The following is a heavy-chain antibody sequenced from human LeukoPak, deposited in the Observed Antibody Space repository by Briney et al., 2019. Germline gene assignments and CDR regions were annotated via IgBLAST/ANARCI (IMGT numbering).Heavy chain of an antibody. CDR1: GGSFSGYY. CDR3: ARMVVVNYYYYMDV. Sequence: KPSETLSLTCAVYGGSFSGYYWSWIRQPPGKGLEWIGEINHSGSTNYNPSPKSRVTISVDTSKNQFSLKLSSVTAADTAVYYCARMVVVNYYYYMDVWGKGTTVTVSS. CDR2: INHSGST. D-gene: IGHD2-15*01. J-gene: IGHJ6*03. V-gene: IGHV4-34*01.